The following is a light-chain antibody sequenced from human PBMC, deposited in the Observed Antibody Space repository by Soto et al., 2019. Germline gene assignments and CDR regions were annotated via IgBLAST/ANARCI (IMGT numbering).Light chain of an antibody. CDR2: GAS. Sequence: IVMTQSPATLSVSPGERATLSCRASQSVSSNLAWYQQKPGQAPRLLIYGASTRATGIPARFIGSGSGTEFTRASINMQSADFAVYYCQRYNNWPPYTVGQGTKLESK. V-gene: IGKV3-15*01. CDR3: QRYNNWPPYT. CDR1: QSVSSN. J-gene: IGKJ2*01.